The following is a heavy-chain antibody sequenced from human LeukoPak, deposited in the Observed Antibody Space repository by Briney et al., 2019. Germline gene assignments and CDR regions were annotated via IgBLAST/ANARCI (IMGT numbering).Heavy chain of an antibody. V-gene: IGHV3-23*01. J-gene: IGHJ6*03. CDR2: ISGSGGSK. D-gene: IGHD4-11*01. Sequence: PGGSLRLSCAASGFTFSSYAMSWVRQAPGKGLEWVSAISGSGGSKYYADSVKGRFTISRDNSKNTLYLQMNSLRAEDTAVYYCAKDLGVTGYYYYYMDVWGKGTTVTVSS. CDR1: GFTFSSYA. CDR3: AKDLGVTGYYYYYMDV.